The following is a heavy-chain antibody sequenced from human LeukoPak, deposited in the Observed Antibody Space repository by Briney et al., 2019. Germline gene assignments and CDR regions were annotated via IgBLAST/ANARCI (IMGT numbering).Heavy chain of an antibody. Sequence: GGSLRLSCAASGFTSSSYAMSWVRQGPGKGLEWVSAISVSGNTCHADSVKGRFTISRDSSKNTLYLQMNSLRAGDAAVYYCAKSPGGRHHNWGQGTLVTVSS. D-gene: IGHD3-16*01. V-gene: IGHV3-23*01. CDR1: GFTSSSYA. CDR3: AKSPGGRHHN. CDR2: ISVSGNT. J-gene: IGHJ4*02.